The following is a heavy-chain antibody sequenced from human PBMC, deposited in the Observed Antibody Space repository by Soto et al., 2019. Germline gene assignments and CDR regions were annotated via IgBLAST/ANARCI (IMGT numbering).Heavy chain of an antibody. CDR2: IFHTGST. CDR1: SYSISSGFF. Sequence: TLSLTCTVSSYSISSGFFWGWIRQTPGKAMEWIGSIFHTGSTYYTPSLESRVTLSVDTSKNQFSLTMTSLTVADTAVYYCARSAGIAVADLFDYWGRGTLVTVSS. D-gene: IGHD6-19*01. J-gene: IGHJ4*01. CDR3: ARSAGIAVADLFDY. V-gene: IGHV4-38-2*02.